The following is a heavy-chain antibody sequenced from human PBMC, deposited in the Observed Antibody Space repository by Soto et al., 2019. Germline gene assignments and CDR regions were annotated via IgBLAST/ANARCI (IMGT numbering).Heavy chain of an antibody. Sequence: GGSLRLSCAVSGVYFIDAWMSWVRQAPGHGLEWVAVISYDGSNKYYADPVKGRFTISRDNSKNTLYLQMHSQRAEATAVYNCSCGGSVDYYSSRGMDFWCQGNTVTV. D-gene: IGHD1-26*01. V-gene: IGHV3-30*03. J-gene: IGHJ6*02. CDR2: ISYDGSNK. CDR1: GVYFIDAW. CDR3: SCGGSVDYYSSRGMDF.